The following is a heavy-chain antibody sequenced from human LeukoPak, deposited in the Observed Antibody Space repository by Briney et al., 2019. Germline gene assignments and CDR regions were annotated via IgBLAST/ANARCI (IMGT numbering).Heavy chain of an antibody. CDR2: INHSGST. Sequence: SETLSLTCAVYGGSFSGYYWSWIRQPPGKGLEWIGEINHSGSTNYNPSLKSRVTISVDTSKNQFSLKLSSVTAADTAVYYCARRSRIVVVPAAFDYWGQGTLVTVSS. D-gene: IGHD2-2*01. CDR3: ARRSRIVVVPAAFDY. V-gene: IGHV4-34*01. J-gene: IGHJ4*02. CDR1: GGSFSGYY.